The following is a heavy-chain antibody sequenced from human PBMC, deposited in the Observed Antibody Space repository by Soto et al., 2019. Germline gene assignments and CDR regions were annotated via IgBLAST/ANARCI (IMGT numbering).Heavy chain of an antibody. D-gene: IGHD3-16*02. CDR1: GGSFSGYY. CDR2: INHSGST. Sequence: PSETLSLTCAVYGGSFSGYYWSWIRQPPGKGLEWIGEINHSGSTNYNPSLKSRVTISVDTSKNQFSLKLSSVTAADTAVYYCARGYGYVWGSYRYPYYGMDVWGQGTTVTSP. CDR3: ARGYGYVWGSYRYPYYGMDV. V-gene: IGHV4-34*01. J-gene: IGHJ6*02.